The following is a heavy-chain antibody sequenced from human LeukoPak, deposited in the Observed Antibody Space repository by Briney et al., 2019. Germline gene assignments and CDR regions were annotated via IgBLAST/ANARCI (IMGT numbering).Heavy chain of an antibody. J-gene: IGHJ5*02. V-gene: IGHV1-2*02. Sequence: ASVKVSCKASGYTFTGYYMHWVRQAPGQGLEWMGWINPNSGGTNYAQKFQGRVTMTRATSISTAYMELSRLRSDDTAVYYCARGRRGRIAAAGNWFDPWGQGTLVTVSS. CDR1: GYTFTGYY. CDR3: ARGRRGRIAAAGNWFDP. CDR2: INPNSGGT. D-gene: IGHD6-13*01.